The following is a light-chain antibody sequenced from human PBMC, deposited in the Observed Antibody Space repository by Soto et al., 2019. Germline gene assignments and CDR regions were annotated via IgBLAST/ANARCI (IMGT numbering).Light chain of an antibody. Sequence: EIVLTQSPGTLSLSPGERATLSCRASQSVSSNYLAWYQQRPGQAPRLLIYDASSRATGVPDRFSGSGSGTDFTLTIRRMETEDFAVYYCHQYGGSPGTLGQGTKVDIK. CDR3: HQYGGSPGT. V-gene: IGKV3-20*01. CDR1: QSVSSNY. CDR2: DAS. J-gene: IGKJ1*01.